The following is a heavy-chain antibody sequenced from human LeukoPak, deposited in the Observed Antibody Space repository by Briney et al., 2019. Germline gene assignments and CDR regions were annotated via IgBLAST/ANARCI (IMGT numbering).Heavy chain of an antibody. Sequence: GGSLRLSCAASGFTVSSSYMSWVRQAPGKGLEWVSVIHTGGVTYYADSVKGRFTISRDNAKDALHLRMDNLRVEDTAVYYCARARWSSTGWFLGYWGQGTLVTVSS. CDR3: ARARWSSTGWFLGY. CDR2: IHTGGVT. V-gene: IGHV3-66*01. J-gene: IGHJ4*02. D-gene: IGHD6-19*01. CDR1: GFTVSSSY.